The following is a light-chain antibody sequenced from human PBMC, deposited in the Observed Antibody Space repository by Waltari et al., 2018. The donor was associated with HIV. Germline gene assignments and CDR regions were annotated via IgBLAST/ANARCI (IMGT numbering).Light chain of an antibody. CDR3: CSYTKLTTHYVL. J-gene: IGLJ2*01. CDR2: GVS. V-gene: IGLV2-14*03. Sequence: QSALTQPASVSGSPGQSITISCNGTTTDIGGYNYVSWYQRHPDKAPKLIIFGVSNWPSGISSRFSGSKSGNTASLTISGLQAEDEADYYCCSYTKLTTHYVLFGGGTKLTVL. CDR1: TTDIGGYNY.